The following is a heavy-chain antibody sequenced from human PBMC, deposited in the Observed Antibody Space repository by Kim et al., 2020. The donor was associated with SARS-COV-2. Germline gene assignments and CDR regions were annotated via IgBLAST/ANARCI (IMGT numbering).Heavy chain of an antibody. J-gene: IGHJ6*02. Sequence: GGSLRLSCVASGFTFSSTALHWVRQAPGKGLEWVAFISYDGSNKYYADSVKGRFTVSRDISTDTLYLHMNSLRPEDTATYYCARDEAQNYYYFYGMDVWGQGTTVTVSS. CDR1: GFTFSSTA. CDR3: ARDEAQNYYYFYGMDV. V-gene: IGHV3-30-3*01. CDR2: ISYDGSNK.